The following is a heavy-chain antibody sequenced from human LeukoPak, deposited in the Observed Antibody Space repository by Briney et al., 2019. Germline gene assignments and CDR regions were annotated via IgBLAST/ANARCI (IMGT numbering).Heavy chain of an antibody. Sequence: PGGSLRLSCADSGFAFSTYTMNWVRQAPGKGLEWISGISGSGGSTYYADSVKGRFTISRGNSKNTLYLQMNSLRAEDTAVYYCAKEKIIGLVFDGFDIWGQGTMVTVSS. CDR1: GFAFSTYT. J-gene: IGHJ3*02. V-gene: IGHV3-23*01. D-gene: IGHD2/OR15-2a*01. CDR3: AKEKIIGLVFDGFDI. CDR2: ISGSGGST.